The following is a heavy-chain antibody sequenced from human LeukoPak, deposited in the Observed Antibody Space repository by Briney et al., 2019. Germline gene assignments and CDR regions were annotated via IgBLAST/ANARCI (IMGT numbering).Heavy chain of an antibody. V-gene: IGHV1-2*06. CDR2: INPNSGGT. D-gene: IGHD1-26*01. Sequence: ASVKVSCKASGYTFIDYFIHWVRQAPGQGLEWMGRINPNSGGTDYAQNFQGRVTMTRDTSISTAYMELRSLRSDDTAVYYCARGIVGASASWFDPWGQGTLVTVSS. CDR3: ARGIVGASASWFDP. CDR1: GYTFIDYF. J-gene: IGHJ5*02.